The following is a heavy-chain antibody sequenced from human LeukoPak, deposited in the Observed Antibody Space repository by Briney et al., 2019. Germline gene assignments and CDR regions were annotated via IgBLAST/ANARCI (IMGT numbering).Heavy chain of an antibody. CDR2: ISCYNGDT. V-gene: IGHV1-18*01. CDR1: GYPFTKFG. CDR3: ARDPSNTSGWKTWFDT. J-gene: IGHJ5*02. D-gene: IGHD6-19*01. Sequence: AASVTVSCKASGYPFTKFGISWVRQSPGQGLEGMGWISCYNGDTHYAQKLQGRVTLTTDTPTTTVYMELRSLRSDDTAVYYCARDPSNTSGWKTWFDTWGQGTPVTVSS.